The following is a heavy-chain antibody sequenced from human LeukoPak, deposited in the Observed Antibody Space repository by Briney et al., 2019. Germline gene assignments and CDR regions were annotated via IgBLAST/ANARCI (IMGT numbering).Heavy chain of an antibody. V-gene: IGHV1-2*02. D-gene: IGHD4-17*01. CDR3: ARGVYGDYVGNWFDP. CDR2: INPNSGGT. CDR1: GYTFTGYY. Sequence: ASVEVSCKASGYTFTGYYIHWVRQAPGQGLEWRGGINPNSGGTNYAQKFQGRVTMTRDTSTSTAYMELSRLRSDDTAVYYCARGVYGDYVGNWFDPWGQGTLVTVSP. J-gene: IGHJ5*02.